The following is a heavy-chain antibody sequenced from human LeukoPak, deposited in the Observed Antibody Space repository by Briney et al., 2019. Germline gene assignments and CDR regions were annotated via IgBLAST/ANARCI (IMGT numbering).Heavy chain of an antibody. CDR2: INHIGST. D-gene: IGHD4-11*01. V-gene: IGHV4-34*01. Sequence: SETLSLTCSVYGVPFSCYYWRWIRQPPGKELDWVGEINHIGSTNYNPSLKSRVTISVESSKNQFSLKLSSVTAEDTAVYYCARHDFYSNYPHNWFDPWGQGTLVTVSS. CDR1: GVPFSCYY. CDR3: ARHDFYSNYPHNWFDP. J-gene: IGHJ5*02.